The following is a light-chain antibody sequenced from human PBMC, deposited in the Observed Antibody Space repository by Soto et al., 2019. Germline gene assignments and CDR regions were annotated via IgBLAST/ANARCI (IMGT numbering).Light chain of an antibody. V-gene: IGKV3-15*01. J-gene: IGKJ4*01. CDR1: QSAGSN. CDR3: QQYNNWPPLT. Sequence: EIVMTQSPATLSVSPGERATLSCRASQSAGSNVAWYQQKPGQAPRLLIYGASTRANGIPARFSASGSGTEFTLPISSLQSEDFAVYYCQQYNNWPPLTLGGGTKVEIK. CDR2: GAS.